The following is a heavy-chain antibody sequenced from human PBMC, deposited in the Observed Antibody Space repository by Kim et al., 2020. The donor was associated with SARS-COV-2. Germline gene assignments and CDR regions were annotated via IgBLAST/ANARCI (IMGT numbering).Heavy chain of an antibody. J-gene: IGHJ4*02. CDR1: GGSISSSSYY. V-gene: IGHV4-39*01. CDR2: IYYSGST. D-gene: IGHD6-19*01. CDR3: ARHYRRVAGTLYYFDY. Sequence: SETLSLTCTVSGGSISSSSYYWGWIRQPPGKGLEWIGSIYYSGSTYYNPSLKSRVTISVDTSKNQFSLKLSSVTAADTAVYYCARHYRRVAGTLYYFDYWGQGTLVTVSS.